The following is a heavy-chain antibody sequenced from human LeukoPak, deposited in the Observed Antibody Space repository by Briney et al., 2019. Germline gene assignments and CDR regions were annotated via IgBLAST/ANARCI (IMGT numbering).Heavy chain of an antibody. V-gene: IGHV3-23*01. J-gene: IGHJ5*02. CDR2: ISGSGGST. CDR1: EFTFSSYA. Sequence: HTGGSLRLSCAASEFTFSSYAMSWVRQAPGKGLEWVSAISGSGGSTYYADSVKGRFTISRDNSKNTLYLQMNSLRAEDTAVYYCAKDLGGYGSGSPDWFDPWGQGTLVTVSS. CDR3: AKDLGGYGSGSPDWFDP. D-gene: IGHD3-10*01.